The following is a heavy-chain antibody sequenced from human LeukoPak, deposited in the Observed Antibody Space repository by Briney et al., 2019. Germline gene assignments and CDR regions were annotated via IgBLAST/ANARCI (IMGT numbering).Heavy chain of an antibody. D-gene: IGHD1-26*01. Sequence: PGGSLRLSCAASGVTFSSYWMYCVRQAPGKGLVWVSRINSDGSSTNYADSVKGRFTISRDNAKNTLYLQMNSLRVEDTAVYYCSRPRYSGSYFEYWGRATLVTVSS. J-gene: IGHJ4*02. CDR2: INSDGSST. CDR1: GVTFSSYW. CDR3: SRPRYSGSYFEY. V-gene: IGHV3-74*01.